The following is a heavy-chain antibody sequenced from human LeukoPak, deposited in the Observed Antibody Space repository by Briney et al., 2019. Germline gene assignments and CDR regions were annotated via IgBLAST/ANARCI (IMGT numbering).Heavy chain of an antibody. CDR2: INHSGST. J-gene: IGHJ4*02. D-gene: IGHD6-13*01. CDR1: GGSFSGYY. CDR3: ARGPYSSSWYIFLYYFDY. V-gene: IGHV4-34*01. Sequence: SSETLSLTCAVYGGSFSGYYWSWIRQPPGKGLEWIGEINHSGSTNYNPSLKSRVTISVDTSKNQFSLKLSSVTAADTAVYYCARGPYSSSWYIFLYYFDYWGQGTLVTVSS.